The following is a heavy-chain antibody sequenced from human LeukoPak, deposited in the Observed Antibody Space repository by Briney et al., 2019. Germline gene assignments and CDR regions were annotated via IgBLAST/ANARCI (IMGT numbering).Heavy chain of an antibody. V-gene: IGHV3-7*01. J-gene: IGHJ4*02. Sequence: GGSLRLSCTASGFTFSRSWMNWIRQAPGKGLEWVANINPDGDGMRFVDSVKGRFTMSRDNAQSSLHLQMNSLRVEDTAFYYCAAWTDRGYSYWGQGALVRVSS. CDR3: AAWTDRGYSY. D-gene: IGHD5-12*01. CDR2: INPDGDGM. CDR1: GFTFSRSW.